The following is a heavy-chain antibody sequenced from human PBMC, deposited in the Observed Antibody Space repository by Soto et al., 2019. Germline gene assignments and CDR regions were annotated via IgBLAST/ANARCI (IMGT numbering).Heavy chain of an antibody. CDR1: GFTFSSYA. Sequence: GGSLRLSCAASGFTFSSYAMSWVRQAPGKGLEWVSAISGSGGSTYYADSVKGRFTISRDNSKNTLYLQMNSLRAEDTAVYYCAKDLEYYYDSSGYSTAAFDIWGQGTMVTVSS. V-gene: IGHV3-23*01. CDR2: ISGSGGST. J-gene: IGHJ3*02. CDR3: AKDLEYYYDSSGYSTAAFDI. D-gene: IGHD3-22*01.